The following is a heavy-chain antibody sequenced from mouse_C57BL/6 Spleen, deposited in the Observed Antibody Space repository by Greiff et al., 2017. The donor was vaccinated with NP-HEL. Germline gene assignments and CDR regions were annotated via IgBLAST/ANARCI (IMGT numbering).Heavy chain of an antibody. CDR1: GYTFTSYW. CDR3: ARGGWLLPWFAY. J-gene: IGHJ3*01. Sequence: QVQLQQPGAELVMPGASVKLSCKASGYTFTSYWMHWVKQRPGQGLEWIGEIDPSDSYTNYNQKFKGKSTLTADKSSSTAYMQLNSLTSEDSAVYFCARGGWLLPWFAYWGQGTLVTVSA. CDR2: IDPSDSYT. V-gene: IGHV1-69*01. D-gene: IGHD2-3*01.